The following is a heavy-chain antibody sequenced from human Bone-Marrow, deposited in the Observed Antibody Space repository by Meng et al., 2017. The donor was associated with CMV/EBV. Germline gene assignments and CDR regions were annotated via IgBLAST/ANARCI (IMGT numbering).Heavy chain of an antibody. Sequence: LRLSCTVSGGSISSGDHYWSWIRQPPGKGLEWIGYIYYSGSTYYNPSLKSRLTISVDTSKNQFSLQLRSVTAADTAVYYCARDLLPDIWGQGTRVTVSS. CDR2: IYYSGST. V-gene: IGHV4-30-4*08. CDR3: ARDLLPDI. CDR1: GGSISSGDHY. D-gene: IGHD2-15*01. J-gene: IGHJ4*02.